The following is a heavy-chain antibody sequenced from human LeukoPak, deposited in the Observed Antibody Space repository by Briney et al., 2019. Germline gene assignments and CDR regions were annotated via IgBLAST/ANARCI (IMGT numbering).Heavy chain of an antibody. V-gene: IGHV3-7*01. CDR1: GFTFSSYW. J-gene: IGHJ4*02. CDR3: ARDRAYPGYDLYDY. Sequence: PGGSLRLSCAASGFTFSSYWMAWVRQTPGKGLEWVANIKHDASEKYYVDSVKGRFTISRDNAQNSFYLQMNSLRAEDTAVYYCARDRAYPGYDLYDYWGQGTLVTVSS. D-gene: IGHD5-12*01. CDR2: IKHDASEK.